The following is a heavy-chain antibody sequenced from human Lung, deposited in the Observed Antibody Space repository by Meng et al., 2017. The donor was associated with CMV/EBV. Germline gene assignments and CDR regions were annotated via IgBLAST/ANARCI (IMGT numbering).Heavy chain of an antibody. J-gene: IGHJ4*02. D-gene: IGHD6-19*01. V-gene: IGHV1-18*01. CDR3: ARDAGTIAVSGIGDY. Sequence: SVXVSXXASGYIFTKYGVNWMRQAPGQWPEWMGWISAYNGDTMYAPKVQGRVTMTTDTSTSTAYMELRGLRSDDTAVYYCARDAGTIAVSGIGDYWGRGTLVTVSS. CDR1: GYIFTKYG. CDR2: ISAYNGDT.